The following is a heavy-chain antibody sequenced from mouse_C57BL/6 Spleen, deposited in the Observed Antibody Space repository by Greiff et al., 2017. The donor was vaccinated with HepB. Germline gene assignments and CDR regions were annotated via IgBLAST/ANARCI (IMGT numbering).Heavy chain of an antibody. CDR2: ISNGGGST. J-gene: IGHJ3*01. Sequence: EVMLVESGGGLVQPGGSLKLSCAASGFTFSDYYMYWVRQTPEKRLEWVAYISNGGGSTYYPDTVKGRFTISRDNAKNTLYLQMSRLKSEDTAMYYCARPGNYGSSSWFAYWGQGTLVTVSA. CDR1: GFTFSDYY. CDR3: ARPGNYGSSSWFAY. V-gene: IGHV5-12*01. D-gene: IGHD1-1*01.